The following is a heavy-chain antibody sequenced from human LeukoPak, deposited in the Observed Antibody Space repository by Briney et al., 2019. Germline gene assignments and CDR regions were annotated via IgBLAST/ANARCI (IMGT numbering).Heavy chain of an antibody. CDR1: GGSISSYY. J-gene: IGHJ4*02. CDR2: IYYSGGT. CDR3: ATENSSAWIDY. Sequence: SETLSLTCTVSGGSISSYYWSWIRQPPGKGLEWIGYIYYSGGTNYNPSLKSRVTISVDTSKNQFSLKLSSVTAADTALYYCATENSSAWIDYWEQAPLVTVSS. V-gene: IGHV4-59*01. D-gene: IGHD6-19*01.